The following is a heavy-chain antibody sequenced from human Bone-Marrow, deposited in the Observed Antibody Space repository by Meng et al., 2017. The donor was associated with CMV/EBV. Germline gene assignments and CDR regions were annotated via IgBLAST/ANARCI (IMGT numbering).Heavy chain of an antibody. CDR2: IHNSGRT. CDR3: ARHQGGSTSRFNFDY. V-gene: IGHV4-59*08. Sequence: SETLSLTRTVSGGSISSDYWSWIRQPPGKGLEWIAYIHNSGRTNYTPSLKSRVTLSVDTSKNQFSLKLSSVTAADTAVYYCARHQGGSTSRFNFDYWGQGTLVTVSS. J-gene: IGHJ4*02. D-gene: IGHD2-2*01. CDR1: GGSISSDY.